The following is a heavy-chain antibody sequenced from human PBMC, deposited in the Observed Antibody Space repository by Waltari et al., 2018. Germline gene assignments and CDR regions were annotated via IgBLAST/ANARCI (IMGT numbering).Heavy chain of an antibody. D-gene: IGHD1-1*01. CDR2: INQDGRDK. CDR3: ARDVPNGYFDY. J-gene: IGHJ4*02. Sequence: EVHLVQSGGGLIQPGGSLRLSCGVSGFTFKNYWMTWVRQAPGKGLEWVANINQDGRDKNYVDSVEGRFTISRDNAQNSVYLQMNSLRAEDTAGYYCARDVPNGYFDYWGSGTLVTVSS. CDR1: GFTFKNYW. V-gene: IGHV3-7*01.